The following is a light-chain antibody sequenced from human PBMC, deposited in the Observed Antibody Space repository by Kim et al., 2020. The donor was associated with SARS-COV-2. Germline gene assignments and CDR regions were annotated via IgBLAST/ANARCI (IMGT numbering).Light chain of an antibody. V-gene: IGKV1-5*03. J-gene: IGKJ1*01. Sequence: SVGDRVTIPCRASQSISTWLAWYQQKPGKAPTLLIYKASNLESGVPSRFSGRGSGTEFTLTISNLQPDDFATYYCQQYDSKSPRTFGQGTKVDIK. CDR1: QSISTW. CDR3: QQYDSKSPRT. CDR2: KAS.